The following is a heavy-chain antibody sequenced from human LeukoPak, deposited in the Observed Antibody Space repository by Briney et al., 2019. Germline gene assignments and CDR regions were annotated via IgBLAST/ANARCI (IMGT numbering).Heavy chain of an antibody. Sequence: GASVKVSCKASGYTFTGYYMHWVRQAPGQGLEWMGWINPNSGGTNYAQKSQGRVTTTRDTSISTAYMELRSLRSDDTAVYYCARDSRRLRGYMDVWGKGTTVTVSS. V-gene: IGHV1-2*02. D-gene: IGHD4-17*01. CDR3: ARDSRRLRGYMDV. CDR1: GYTFTGYY. CDR2: INPNSGGT. J-gene: IGHJ6*03.